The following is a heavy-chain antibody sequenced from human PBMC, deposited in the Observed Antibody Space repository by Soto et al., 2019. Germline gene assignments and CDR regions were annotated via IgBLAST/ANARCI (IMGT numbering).Heavy chain of an antibody. CDR1: GFTFSSYA. CDR2: ISGSGGST. Sequence: EVQLLESGGGLVQPGGSLRLSCAASGFTFSSYAMSWVRQAPGKGLEWVSAISGSGGSTYYADSVKGRFTISRDNSKNTLYLQMNSLRAEDTAVYYCAKEKMGNGWEQWLVDYWGQGTLVTVSS. J-gene: IGHJ4*02. D-gene: IGHD6-19*01. CDR3: AKEKMGNGWEQWLVDY. V-gene: IGHV3-23*01.